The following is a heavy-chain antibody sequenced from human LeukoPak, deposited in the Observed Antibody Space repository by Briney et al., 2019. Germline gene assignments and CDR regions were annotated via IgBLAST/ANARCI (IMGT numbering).Heavy chain of an antibody. Sequence: AGTLSLTCTASGDSISSSTYYWGWMRQAPGKGREWVMSIDGSGNPYYNPSLDSRVTTSVNTSKNRFSLKLSSVAAAETAVYYCPRVYWYFDLWGRGTLVTVSS. CDR1: GDSISSSTYY. V-gene: IGHV4-39*01. J-gene: IGHJ2*01. CDR2: IDGSGNP. CDR3: PRVYWYFDL.